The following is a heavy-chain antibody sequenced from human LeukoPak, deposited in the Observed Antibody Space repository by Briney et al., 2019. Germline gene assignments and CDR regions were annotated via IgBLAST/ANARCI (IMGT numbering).Heavy chain of an antibody. CDR3: ARAVGPFDY. J-gene: IGHJ4*02. CDR1: GFTFSTYG. V-gene: IGHV3-33*01. D-gene: IGHD3/OR15-3a*01. Sequence: PGRSLRLSCAAFGFTFSTYGMHWVRQPPGKGLEWAAVIWYDGSNKYYGDSVEGRFIISRDNSKNTLYLHMNNVRVEDTAVYYCARAVGPFDYWGQGTLVTVSS. CDR2: IWYDGSNK.